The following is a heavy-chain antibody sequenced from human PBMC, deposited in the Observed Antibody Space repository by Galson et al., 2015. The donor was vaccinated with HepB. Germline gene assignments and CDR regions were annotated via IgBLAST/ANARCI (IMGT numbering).Heavy chain of an antibody. D-gene: IGHD3-22*01. J-gene: IGHJ4*02. Sequence: SLRLSCAASGLTVSNNYMTWVRQAPGKGLEWVSVIDSGGGAYYADSVKGRFTISRDNSKNTLYLQMNSLRAEDTAVYYCARASWGSSGYYYDWGQGTLVTVSS. CDR2: IDSGGGA. V-gene: IGHV3-53*01. CDR1: GLTVSNNY. CDR3: ARASWGSSGYYYD.